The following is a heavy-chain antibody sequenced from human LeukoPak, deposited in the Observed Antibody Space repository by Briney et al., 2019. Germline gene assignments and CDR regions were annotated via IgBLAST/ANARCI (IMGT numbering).Heavy chain of an antibody. J-gene: IGHJ4*02. V-gene: IGHV1-18*01. CDR1: GYTFTSYG. CDR2: ISAYNGNT. CDR3: ARAGIIAEAGTAPFDY. Sequence: GASVKVSCKASGYTFTSYGISWVRQAPGQGLEWMGWISAYNGNTNYAQKLQGRVTMTTDTSTSTAYMELRSLRSDDTAVYYCARAGIIAEAGTAPFDYWGQGTLVTVSS. D-gene: IGHD6-13*01.